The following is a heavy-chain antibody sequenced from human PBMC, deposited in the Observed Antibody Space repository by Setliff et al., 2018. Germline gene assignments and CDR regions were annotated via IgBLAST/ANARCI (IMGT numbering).Heavy chain of an antibody. CDR3: ARANKKLDYYYYYYMDV. J-gene: IGHJ6*03. D-gene: IGHD1-1*01. CDR2: IDYSGNT. V-gene: IGHV4-30-4*08. CDR1: GGSISSGDYY. Sequence: LSLTCTVSGGSISSGDYYWSWIRQPPGKGLEWIGYIDYSGNTYYNPSLKSRVTISIDTSGNLFSLKLSSVTAADTAVYYCARANKKLDYYYYYYMDVWGKGTTVTVSS.